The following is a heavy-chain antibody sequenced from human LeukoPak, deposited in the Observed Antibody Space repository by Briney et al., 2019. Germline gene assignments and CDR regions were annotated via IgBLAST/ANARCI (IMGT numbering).Heavy chain of an antibody. D-gene: IGHD7-27*01. CDR1: GGTFSSYA. CDR2: IIPIFGTA. CDR3: AGSSLRIGRTGHEFFQH. Sequence: VASVKVSCKASGGTFSSYAISWVRQAPGQGLEWMGGIIPIFGTANYAQKFQARVTITADKSPSTAYMELSSPGSEDTAVYYCAGSSLRIGRTGHEFFQHWGQGTLVTVSS. J-gene: IGHJ1*01. V-gene: IGHV1-69*06.